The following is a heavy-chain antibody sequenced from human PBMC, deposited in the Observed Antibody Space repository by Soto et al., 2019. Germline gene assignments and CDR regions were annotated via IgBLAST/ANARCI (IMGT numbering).Heavy chain of an antibody. Sequence: LRXCCTGSVFTFGDYAMSWVRQAPGKGLEWVGFIRSKAYGGTTEYAASVKGRFTISRDDSKSIAYLQMNSLKTEDTAVYYCTRVVSGYDYTYYYYGMDVWGQGTTVTVSS. D-gene: IGHD5-12*01. CDR1: VFTFGDYA. V-gene: IGHV3-49*04. CDR2: IRSKAYGGTT. J-gene: IGHJ6*02. CDR3: TRVVSGYDYTYYYYGMDV.